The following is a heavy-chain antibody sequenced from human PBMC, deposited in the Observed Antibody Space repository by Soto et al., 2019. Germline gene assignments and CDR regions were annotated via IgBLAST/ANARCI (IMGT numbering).Heavy chain of an antibody. Sequence: GESLKISCQGSGYIFTTYWIGWVRQMPGKGLEWMGIIYPTDSDTRYSPSFQGQVTISADKSISTAYLQWSSLRASDTAVYYCARSCYSSHGMDVWGQGTTVTVSS. D-gene: IGHD2-15*01. CDR3: ARSCYSSHGMDV. V-gene: IGHV5-51*01. CDR1: GYIFTTYW. J-gene: IGHJ6*02. CDR2: IYPTDSDT.